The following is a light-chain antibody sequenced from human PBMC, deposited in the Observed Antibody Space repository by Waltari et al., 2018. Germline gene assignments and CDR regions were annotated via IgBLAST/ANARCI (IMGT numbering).Light chain of an antibody. V-gene: IGLV2-14*03. CDR1: SSDVGGYNY. CDR2: DVS. Sequence: QSALTQPASVSGSPGQSITISCTGTSSDVGGYNYVSWYQQHPGKAPKLMIYDVSNRPSGVSNRFSGSKSGNTASLIISGLQAEDEADYYCSSYTSSSTHNVFGSGTKVTVL. J-gene: IGLJ6*01. CDR3: SSYTSSSTHNV.